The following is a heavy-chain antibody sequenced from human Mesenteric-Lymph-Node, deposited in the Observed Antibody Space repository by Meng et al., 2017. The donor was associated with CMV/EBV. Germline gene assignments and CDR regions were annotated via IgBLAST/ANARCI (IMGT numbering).Heavy chain of an antibody. CDR1: GFSFSNYV. CDR2: IRGSGSNT. D-gene: IGHD2-2*01. V-gene: IGHV3-23*01. Sequence: GGSLRLSCAASGFSFSNYVMTWVRQAPGRGLEWVSSIRGSGSNTYYADSVKGRFTISRDNSKNTLYLQMNSLRAEDTAVYYCAKHYRAYTGTSSYVTFDYWGQGTLVTVSS. CDR3: AKHYRAYTGTSSYVTFDY. J-gene: IGHJ4*02.